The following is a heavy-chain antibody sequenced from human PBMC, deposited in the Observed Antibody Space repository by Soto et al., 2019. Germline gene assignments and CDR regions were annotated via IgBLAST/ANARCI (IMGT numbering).Heavy chain of an antibody. CDR2: IIPIFGTA. CDR1: GGTFSSYA. J-gene: IGHJ3*02. Sequence: SVKVSCKASGGTFSSYAISWVRQAPGQGLEWMGGIIPIFGTANYAQKFQGRVTITADESTSTAYMELSSLRSEDTAVYYCASGYSSSWSQIGAFDIWGQGTMVTVSS. CDR3: ASGYSSSWSQIGAFDI. V-gene: IGHV1-69*13. D-gene: IGHD6-13*01.